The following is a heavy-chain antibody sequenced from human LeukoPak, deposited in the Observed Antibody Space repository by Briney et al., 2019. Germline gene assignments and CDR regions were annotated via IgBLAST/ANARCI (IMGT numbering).Heavy chain of an antibody. Sequence: GGSLRLSCAASGLTFRNYAMTWVRQAPGKGLEWVSSITGGGIGTSYADSVKGRFTVYRDNSKNALYLQMNSLRAGDTAVYYCAKDPNGDYVGAFDSWGQGTSVTVSS. J-gene: IGHJ3*01. CDR2: ITGGGIGT. CDR1: GLTFRNYA. CDR3: AKDPNGDYVGAFDS. V-gene: IGHV3-23*01. D-gene: IGHD4-17*01.